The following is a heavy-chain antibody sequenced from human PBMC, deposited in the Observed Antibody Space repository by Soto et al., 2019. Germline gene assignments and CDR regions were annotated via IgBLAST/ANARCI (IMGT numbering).Heavy chain of an antibody. V-gene: IGHV4-4*07. CDR2: IYTSGST. Sequence: SETLPLSLTVSGGPISGYYWRWIRQPAGKGLEWIGRIYTSGSTNYNPALQSRVTMSVDTSKNQFSLKLSSVTAADTALSYCARAITGCTNGVCYDAFDIWGQGTMVSV. J-gene: IGHJ3*02. D-gene: IGHD2-8*01. CDR1: GGPISGYY. CDR3: ARAITGCTNGVCYDAFDI.